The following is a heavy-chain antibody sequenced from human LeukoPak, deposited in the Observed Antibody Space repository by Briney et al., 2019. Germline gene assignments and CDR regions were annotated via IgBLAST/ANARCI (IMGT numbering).Heavy chain of an antibody. CDR3: ARDRDYGGWN. D-gene: IGHD4-23*01. V-gene: IGHV1-18*01. Sequence: GASVKVSCKASGYTFSNYGISWVRQAPGQGLEWMVWISAYNGYTNFAQHLQGRVTLTTDTSTSTAYMELSSLRSEDTAVYYCARDRDYGGWNWGQGTLVTVSS. J-gene: IGHJ4*02. CDR1: GYTFSNYG. CDR2: ISAYNGYT.